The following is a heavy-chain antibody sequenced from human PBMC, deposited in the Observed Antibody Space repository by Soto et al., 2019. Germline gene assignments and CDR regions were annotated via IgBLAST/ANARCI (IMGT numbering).Heavy chain of an antibody. J-gene: IGHJ4*02. CDR1: GGTFSSYA. CDR3: ARSEYSSSWVFDY. V-gene: IGHV1-69*13. D-gene: IGHD6-6*01. Sequence: SVKVSCKASGGTFSSYAISWVRQAPGQGLEWMGGSIPIFGTANYAQKFQGRVTITADESTSTAYMELSSLRSEDTAVYYCARSEYSSSWVFDYWGQGTLVTVSS. CDR2: SIPIFGTA.